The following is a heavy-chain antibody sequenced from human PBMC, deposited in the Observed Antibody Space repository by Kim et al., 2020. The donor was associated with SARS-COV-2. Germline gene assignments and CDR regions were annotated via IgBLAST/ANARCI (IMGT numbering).Heavy chain of an antibody. CDR1: GFTFDDYA. V-gene: IGHV3-9*01. CDR3: AKDDSYGDDAFDI. D-gene: IGHD5-18*01. J-gene: IGHJ3*02. Sequence: GGSLRLSCAASGFTFDDYAMHWVRQAPGKGLEWVSGISWNSGSIGYADSVKGRFTISRDNAKNSLYLQMNSLRAEDTALYYCAKDDSYGDDAFDIWGQGTMVTVSS. CDR2: ISWNSGSI.